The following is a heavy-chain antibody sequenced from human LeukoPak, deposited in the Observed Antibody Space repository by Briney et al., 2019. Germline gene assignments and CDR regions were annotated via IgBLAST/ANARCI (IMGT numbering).Heavy chain of an antibody. Sequence: TGGSLRLSCAASGFTFSSYAMSWVRQAPGKGLEWVSAISGSGGSTYYADSVKGRFTISRDNSKNTLYLQMNSLRAEDTAVYYCATATTTHPSPLDYWGQGTLVTVSS. D-gene: IGHD4-11*01. CDR1: GFTFSSYA. CDR2: ISGSGGST. V-gene: IGHV3-23*01. CDR3: ATATTTHPSPLDY. J-gene: IGHJ4*02.